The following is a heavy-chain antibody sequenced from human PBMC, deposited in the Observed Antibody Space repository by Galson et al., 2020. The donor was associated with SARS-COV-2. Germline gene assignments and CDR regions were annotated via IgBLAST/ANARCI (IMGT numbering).Heavy chain of an antibody. D-gene: IGHD1-1*01. Sequence: LSLTCTVSGGSIRSTSSYWGWIRQPPGKGLEWIGTIYYNGRTYYNPSLKNRVTISVDKSKNQMSLKLRSATAADTAVYYCARGANWNDDAFDVWGRGTMVSVSS. CDR1: GGSIRSTSSY. J-gene: IGHJ3*01. V-gene: IGHV4-39*07. CDR2: IYYNGRT. CDR3: ARGANWNDDAFDV.